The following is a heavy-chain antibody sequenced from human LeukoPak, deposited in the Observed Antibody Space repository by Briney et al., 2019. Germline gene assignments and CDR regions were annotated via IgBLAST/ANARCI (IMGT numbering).Heavy chain of an antibody. Sequence: SVKVSCKASRGTFSSYAINWVRQAPGQGLEWMGGVIPIFGTPYYAQKFQGRVTITTDGSTSTAYMDLRSLRSVDTAVYYCARGRSDYDSNGYYFDFWGQGTLVTVSS. J-gene: IGHJ4*02. CDR1: RGTFSSYA. CDR2: VIPIFGTP. V-gene: IGHV1-69*05. D-gene: IGHD3-22*01. CDR3: ARGRSDYDSNGYYFDF.